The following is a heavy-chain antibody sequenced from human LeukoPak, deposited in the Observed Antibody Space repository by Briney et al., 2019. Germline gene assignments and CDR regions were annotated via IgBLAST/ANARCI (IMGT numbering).Heavy chain of an antibody. J-gene: IGHJ2*01. Sequence: GGSLRLSCAVSGFTVRSNYMSWVRQAPGKGLEWVSVIYSGGNTYYADSVKGRFTISRDNSKNTLYLQMNSLRVEDTAVYYCAKVTMVRGVSWYFDLWGRGTLVTVS. CDR3: AKVTMVRGVSWYFDL. CDR2: IYSGGNT. CDR1: GFTVRSNY. D-gene: IGHD3-10*01. V-gene: IGHV3-53*01.